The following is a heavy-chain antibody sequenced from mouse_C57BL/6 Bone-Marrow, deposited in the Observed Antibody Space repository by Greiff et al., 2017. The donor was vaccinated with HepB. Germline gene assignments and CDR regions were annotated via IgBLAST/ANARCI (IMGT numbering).Heavy chain of an antibody. Sequence: EVKVVESGGGLVQPGGSLSLSCPASGFTFPDYYMSWVRQPPGKALEWLGFIRNKANGYTTKYSASVKGRFTISRDNSQNILYLQMNALRAEDSATYCCARYANSSCVRMDYWGQGTSVTVSS. CDR1: GFTFPDYY. V-gene: IGHV7-3*01. CDR2: IRNKANGYTT. D-gene: IGHD4-1*02. CDR3: ARYANSSCVRMDY. J-gene: IGHJ4*01.